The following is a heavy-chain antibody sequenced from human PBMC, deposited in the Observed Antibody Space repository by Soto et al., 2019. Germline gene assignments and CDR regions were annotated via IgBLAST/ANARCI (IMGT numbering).Heavy chain of an antibody. CDR3: ARGLRGYYGKDV. Sequence: EVQLVESGGGLVQPGGSLRLSCAASGFTFSDYWMHWVRQAPGKGLVWVSRIKGDASSIAYADSVRGRFTISRDNAKNTLYLQTNSLRAEDTAVYYCARGLRGYYGKDVWGHGTTVTVSS. V-gene: IGHV3-74*01. J-gene: IGHJ6*02. D-gene: IGHD4-17*01. CDR2: IKGDASSI. CDR1: GFTFSDYW.